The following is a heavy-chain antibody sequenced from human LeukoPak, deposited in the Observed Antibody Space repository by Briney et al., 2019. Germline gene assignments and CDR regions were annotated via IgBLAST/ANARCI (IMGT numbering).Heavy chain of an antibody. CDR1: GFTFSNYA. D-gene: IGHD2/OR15-2a*01. Sequence: GGSLRLSCAAFGFTFSNYAMSGVRQAPGKGLEWVSAISGSGGSTYYADSVKGRFTISRDNSKNTLYLQMNSLRAEDTAVYYCAFRGSRDGYYFQEGNLGQGTLVTVSS. J-gene: IGHJ4*02. CDR2: ISGSGGST. V-gene: IGHV3-23*01. CDR3: AFRGSRDGYYFQEGN.